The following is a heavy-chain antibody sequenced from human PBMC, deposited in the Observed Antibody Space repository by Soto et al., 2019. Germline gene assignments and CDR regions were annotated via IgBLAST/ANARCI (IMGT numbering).Heavy chain of an antibody. CDR1: RFTLSIYA. CDR2: MSGSGDST. J-gene: IGHJ4*02. D-gene: IGHD1-7*01. CDR3: AKVVGLDLQRDFYFDY. V-gene: IGHV3-23*01. Sequence: EVQLLESGGRLVQPGGSLRLSCAASRFTLSIYAMSWVRQAPGKGLEWVSGMSGSGDSTYYADSVKGRFTISRDNSKNTLFLQMNSLRADDTAVYYCAKVVGLDLQRDFYFDYWGQGTLVTVSS.